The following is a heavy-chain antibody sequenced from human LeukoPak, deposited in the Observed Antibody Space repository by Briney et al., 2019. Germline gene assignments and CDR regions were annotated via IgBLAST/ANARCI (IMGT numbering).Heavy chain of an antibody. CDR2: IRYDGSNK. CDR3: AKPYYDFWSGYRRGPYYFDY. V-gene: IGHV3-30*02. D-gene: IGHD3-3*01. J-gene: IGHJ4*02. Sequence: GGSLRLSCAASGFTFSSYGMHWVRQAPGKGLEWVAFIRYDGSNKYYADSVKGRFTISRDNSRNTLYLQMNSLRAEDTAVYYCAKPYYDFWSGYRRGPYYFDYWGQGTLVTVSS. CDR1: GFTFSSYG.